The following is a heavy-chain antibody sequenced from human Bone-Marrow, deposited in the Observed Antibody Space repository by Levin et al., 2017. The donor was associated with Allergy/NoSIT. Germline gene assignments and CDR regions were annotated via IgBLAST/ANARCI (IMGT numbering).Heavy chain of an antibody. Sequence: GESLKISCAASGFRFSDYAMNWVRQAPGKGLEWVSSISESGDITDYADSVKGRFAISRDNSRNTLFLQMNSLRPDGTAVYYCAKQYVVGGWGQGTLVTVSS. CDR2: ISESGDIT. D-gene: IGHD2-15*01. J-gene: IGHJ4*02. V-gene: IGHV3-23*01. CDR3: AKQYVVGG. CDR1: GFRFSDYA.